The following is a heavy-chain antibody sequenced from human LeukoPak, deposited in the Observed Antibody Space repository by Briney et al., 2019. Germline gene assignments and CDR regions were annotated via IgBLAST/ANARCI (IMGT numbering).Heavy chain of an antibody. CDR3: AKVPGPLHYYDSSSYPLAFDY. Sequence: PGGSLRPSCAASGFTVSSNYMSWVRQAPGKGLEWVSVIYSGGSTYYADSVKGRFTISRDNSKNTLYLRMNSLRADDTAVYYCAKVPGPLHYYDSSSYPLAFDYWGQGTLVTVSS. CDR2: IYSGGST. V-gene: IGHV3-53*01. J-gene: IGHJ4*02. D-gene: IGHD3-22*01. CDR1: GFTVSSNY.